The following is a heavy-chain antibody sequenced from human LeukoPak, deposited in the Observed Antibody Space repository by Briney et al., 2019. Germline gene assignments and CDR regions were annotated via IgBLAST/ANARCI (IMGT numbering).Heavy chain of an antibody. D-gene: IGHD3-22*01. V-gene: IGHV3-74*01. CDR2: INSDGSST. CDR1: GFTFSSYW. Sequence: PGGSLRLSSAASGFTFSSYWMPWVRQAPGKGLVWVSRINSDGSSTSCADSVKGRFTISRDNAKNTLYLQMNSLRAEDTAVYYCAKDPEPYDSSSLFDYWGQGTLVTVSS. J-gene: IGHJ4*02. CDR3: AKDPEPYDSSSLFDY.